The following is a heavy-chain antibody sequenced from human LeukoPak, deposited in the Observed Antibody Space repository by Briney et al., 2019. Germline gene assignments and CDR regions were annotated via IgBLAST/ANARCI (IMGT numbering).Heavy chain of an antibody. V-gene: IGHV3-72*01. CDR3: AQFAKGG. CDR1: GFTFSDHY. D-gene: IGHD2-21*01. J-gene: IGHJ4*02. CDR2: IKHKAHSYTT. Sequence: PGGSLRLFCAASGFTFSDHYMDWVRQAPGKGLEWVGRIKHKAHSYTTEYAASVKGRFTISRDDSKSSLYLQMNSLKIEDTAVYYCAQFAKGGWGQGTLVTVSS.